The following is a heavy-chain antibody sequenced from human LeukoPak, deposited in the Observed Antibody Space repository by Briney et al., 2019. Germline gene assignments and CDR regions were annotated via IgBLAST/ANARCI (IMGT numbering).Heavy chain of an antibody. CDR2: INPNSGGT. J-gene: IGHJ5*02. CDR1: GYSFTDYY. D-gene: IGHD2-21*01. V-gene: IGHV1-2*02. Sequence: GASVKVSCKTSGYSFTDYYMHWVRQAPGQGLEWMGWINPNSGGTSSAQKFQGRVTMTRDTSITTVYMEMSWLTSDDMAIYYCARADRLHGGPYLIGPWGQGTLVTVSS. CDR3: ARADRLHGGPYLIGP.